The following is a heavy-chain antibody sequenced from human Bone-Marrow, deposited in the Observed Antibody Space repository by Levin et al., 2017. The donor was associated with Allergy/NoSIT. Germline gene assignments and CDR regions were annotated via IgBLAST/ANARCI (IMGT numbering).Heavy chain of an antibody. CDR1: GLTVSNNY. V-gene: IGHV3-53*01. Sequence: GESLKISCAASGLTVSNNYMSWVRQAPGKGLEWVALIYSGGDTYYADSVKGRFTIPRDSSKNKLYLQMNSLRTEDTAVYHCARNIPVTDLGFWGRGTLVTVSS. CDR2: IYSGGDT. J-gene: IGHJ4*02. CDR3: ARNIPVTDLGF. D-gene: IGHD1-14*01.